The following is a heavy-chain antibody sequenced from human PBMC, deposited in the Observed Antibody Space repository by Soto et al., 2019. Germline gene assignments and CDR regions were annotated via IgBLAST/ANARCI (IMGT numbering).Heavy chain of an antibody. CDR2: INHSGST. Sequence: TSETLSLTCAVYGGSFSGYYWSWIRQPPGKGLEWIGEINHSGSTNYNPSLKSRVTISVDTSKNQFSLKLSSVTAADTAVYYCARAEMTTVTTDWFDPWGQGTLVTVS. CDR1: GGSFSGYY. CDR3: ARAEMTTVTTDWFDP. D-gene: IGHD4-17*01. J-gene: IGHJ5*02. V-gene: IGHV4-34*01.